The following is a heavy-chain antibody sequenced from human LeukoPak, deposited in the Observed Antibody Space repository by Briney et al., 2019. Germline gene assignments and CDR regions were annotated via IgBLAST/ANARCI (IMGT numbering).Heavy chain of an antibody. V-gene: IGHV4-38-2*01. CDR2: LYHSGST. J-gene: IGHJ1*01. CDR3: AVGYCSSSSTSCYREYFQH. CDR1: SYSISSGYY. D-gene: IGHD2-2*02. Sequence: PSETLSLTCAVSSYSISSGYYWGWIRQPPGNGLGWLGTLYHSGSTYYNPSLTSRVTISVDTSQTQFSMKLSSVTAADTAVYYCAVGYCSSSSTSCYREYFQHWGQATLVTVSS.